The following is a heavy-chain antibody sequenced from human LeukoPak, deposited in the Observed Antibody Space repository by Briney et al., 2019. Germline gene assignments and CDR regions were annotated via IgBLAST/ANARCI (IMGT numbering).Heavy chain of an antibody. CDR3: ARERVTTTSFDY. V-gene: IGHV3-23*01. CDR1: GFTFSSYP. CDR2: ISGSGGTT. D-gene: IGHD4-11*01. Sequence: GGSLRLSCAASGFTFSSYPMSWVRQAPGKGLEWVSLISGSGGTTYYADSVKGRFTISRDKSKNTLYLQLNSLRAEDTAVYYRARERVTTTSFDYWGQGTLVTVSS. J-gene: IGHJ4*02.